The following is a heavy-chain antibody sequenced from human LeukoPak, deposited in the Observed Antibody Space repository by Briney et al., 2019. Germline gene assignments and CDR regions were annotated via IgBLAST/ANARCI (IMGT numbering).Heavy chain of an antibody. CDR1: EYTFTGYY. J-gene: IGHJ4*02. CDR3: ARDAVVVVAASGPGYYFDY. D-gene: IGHD2-15*01. V-gene: IGHV1-2*02. CDR2: INPNSGDT. Sequence: ASVKVSCKTSEYTFTGYYMHWVRQAPGQGLEWMGWINPNSGDTNYAQKFQGRVTMTRDTSISTAYMELSRLRSDDTAVYYCARDAVVVVAASGPGYYFDYWGQGTLVTVSS.